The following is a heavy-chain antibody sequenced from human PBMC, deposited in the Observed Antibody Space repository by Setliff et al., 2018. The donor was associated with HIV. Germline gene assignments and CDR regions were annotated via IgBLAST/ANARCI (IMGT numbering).Heavy chain of an antibody. CDR2: ISQSGST. V-gene: IGHV4-4*02. J-gene: IGHJ5*02. CDR3: ARGPARAVARPGWLDP. CDR1: GGSVSSSNW. Sequence: AETLSLTCAVSGGSVSSSNWWSWVRQPPGKGLEWIGEISQSGSTNYNPSLKSRVTISVDKSKNQFSLKLSSVTAADTAVYYCARGPARAVARPGWLDPWGQGTLVTVSS. D-gene: IGHD6-19*01.